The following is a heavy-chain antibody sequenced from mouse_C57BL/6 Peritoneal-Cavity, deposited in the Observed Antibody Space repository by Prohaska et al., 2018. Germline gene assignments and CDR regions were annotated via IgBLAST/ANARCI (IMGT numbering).Heavy chain of an antibody. CDR1: GYTFTSYN. CDR3: ERGEWFAD. Sequence: QAYLQQSGAELVRPGASVKMSCKASGYTFTSYNMHWVKQTPRQGLEWIGAIYPGNGDTSYNQKFKGKATLTVDKSCSTDYMQLSRLTSEFSAVYSCERGEWFADWCQGTLVTVSA. CDR2: IYPGNGDT. V-gene: IGHV1-12*01. J-gene: IGHJ3*01.